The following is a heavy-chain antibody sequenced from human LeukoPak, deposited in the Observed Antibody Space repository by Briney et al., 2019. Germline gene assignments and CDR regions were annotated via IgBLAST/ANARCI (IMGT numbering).Heavy chain of an antibody. J-gene: IGHJ4*02. D-gene: IGHD6-19*01. Sequence: SETLSLTCTVSGGSISNSYWSWIRQPPGKGLEWIGYIYYGGSTYYNPSLKSRVTISVDTSKNQFSLKLSSVTAADTAVYYCARVPYSSGWYHFDYWGQGTLVTVSS. CDR1: GGSISNSY. CDR2: IYYGGST. CDR3: ARVPYSSGWYHFDY. V-gene: IGHV4-59*01.